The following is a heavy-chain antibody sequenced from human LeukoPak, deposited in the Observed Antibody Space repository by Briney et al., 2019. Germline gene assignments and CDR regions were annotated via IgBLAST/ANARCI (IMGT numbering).Heavy chain of an antibody. CDR2: ISSSSSYI. J-gene: IGHJ5*02. CDR1: GFTFSSYS. Sequence: GGSLRLSCAASGFTFSSYSMNWVRQAPGKGLEWVSSISSSSSYIYYADSVKGRFTISRDNAKNSLYLQMNSLRAEDTAVYYCARGPPTGSSGSTGQQGRRKNNWFDPWGQGTLVTVSS. V-gene: IGHV3-21*01. CDR3: ARGPPTGSSGSTGQQGRRKNNWFDP. D-gene: IGHD6-19*01.